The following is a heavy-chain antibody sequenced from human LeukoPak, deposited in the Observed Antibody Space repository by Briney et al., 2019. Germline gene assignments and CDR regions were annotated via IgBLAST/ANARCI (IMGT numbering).Heavy chain of an antibody. CDR1: GFTFSSYG. Sequence: PGGSLRLSCAASGFTFSSYGMHWVRQAPGKGLEWVAVIWYDGSNKYYADSVKGRFTISRDNSKNTLYLQMNSLRAEDTAVYYCARDDDRDGYNLLGYYFDYWGQGTLVTVSS. D-gene: IGHD5-24*01. CDR2: IWYDGSNK. J-gene: IGHJ4*02. CDR3: ARDDDRDGYNLLGYYFDY. V-gene: IGHV3-33*01.